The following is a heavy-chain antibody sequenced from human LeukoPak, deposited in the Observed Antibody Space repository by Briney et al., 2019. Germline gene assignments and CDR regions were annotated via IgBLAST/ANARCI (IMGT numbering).Heavy chain of an antibody. CDR1: GFTFSSYG. CDR3: AKSSSSWSLTFDY. J-gene: IGHJ4*02. CDR2: IWYDGSNK. V-gene: IGHV3-33*06. Sequence: PGGSLRLSCAASGFTFSSYGMHWVRQAPGKGLGWVAVIWYDGSNKYYADSVKGRFTISRDNSKNTLYLQMNSLRAEDTAVYYCAKSSSSWSLTFDYWGQGTLVTVSS. D-gene: IGHD6-13*01.